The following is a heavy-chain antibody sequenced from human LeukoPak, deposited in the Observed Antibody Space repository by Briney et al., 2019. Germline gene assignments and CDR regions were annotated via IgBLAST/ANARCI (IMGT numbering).Heavy chain of an antibody. Sequence: TGGSLRLSCAASGFTVSSNYMSWVRQAPGKGLEWVSTISGSGDSTYYADSVKGRFTSSRDNSKNTLYLQMNSLRVEDTAVYYCAKGAYYADWGQGTLVTVSS. J-gene: IGHJ4*02. D-gene: IGHD3-3*01. CDR1: GFTVSSNY. CDR2: ISGSGDST. V-gene: IGHV3-23*01. CDR3: AKGAYYAD.